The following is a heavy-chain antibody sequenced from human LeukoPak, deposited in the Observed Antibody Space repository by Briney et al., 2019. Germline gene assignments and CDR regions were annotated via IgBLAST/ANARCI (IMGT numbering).Heavy chain of an antibody. CDR1: GGTFSSYA. D-gene: IGHD6-6*01. J-gene: IGHJ5*02. CDR3: ARVLSSSSWFDP. Sequence: ASVKVSCKASGGTFSSYAISWVRQAPGQGFEWMGGIIPIFGTANYAQKFQGRVTITADESTSTAYMELSSLRSEDTAVYYCARVLSSSSWFDPWGQGTLVTVSS. CDR2: IIPIFGTA. V-gene: IGHV1-69*13.